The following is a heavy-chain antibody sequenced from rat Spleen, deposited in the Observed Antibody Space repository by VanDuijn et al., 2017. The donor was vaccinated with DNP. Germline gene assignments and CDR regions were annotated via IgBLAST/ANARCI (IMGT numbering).Heavy chain of an antibody. CDR1: GFSLTSYG. D-gene: IGHD1-5*01. V-gene: IGHV2S12*01. CDR2: ISNGGST. CDR3: TREGQPNWFAY. J-gene: IGHJ3*01. Sequence: QVQLKESGPGLVQPSQTLSLTCTVSGFSLTSYGVSWVRQPPGKGLEWLAAISNGGSTYYNSARKSRLSISRDTSKGQFFLKMNSRQTEDTAIYFCTREGQPNWFAYWGQGTLVTVSS.